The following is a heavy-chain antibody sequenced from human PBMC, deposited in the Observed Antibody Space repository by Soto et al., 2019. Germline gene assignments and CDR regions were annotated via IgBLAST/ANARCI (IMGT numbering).Heavy chain of an antibody. CDR2: ISSSSSYI. CDR1: GLTFSSYS. D-gene: IGHD2-2*01. Sequence: GGSLRLSCAASGLTFSSYSMNGVRQAPGKGLEWVSSISSSSSYIYYADSVKGRFTISRDNAKNSLYLQMNSLRAEDTAVYYCARDPAIVPAANDYWGQGTLVTSPQ. V-gene: IGHV3-21*01. CDR3: ARDPAIVPAANDY. J-gene: IGHJ4*02.